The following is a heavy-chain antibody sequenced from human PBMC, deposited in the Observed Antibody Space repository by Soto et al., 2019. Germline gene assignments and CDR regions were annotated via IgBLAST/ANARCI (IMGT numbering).Heavy chain of an antibody. Sequence: EVQLAESGGGLIQPGGSLRHSCATSGFTFSRYWIHWVRQAPGEGLVWVSRISGDGVHTDYAESVKGRFTVSRDIAKSTGYLQMNNLRAEDTAIYYCARLGFVGEGDFWGQGILVTVSS. D-gene: IGHD3-16*01. CDR1: GFTFSRYW. J-gene: IGHJ4*02. CDR3: ARLGFVGEGDF. CDR2: ISGDGVHT. V-gene: IGHV3-74*01.